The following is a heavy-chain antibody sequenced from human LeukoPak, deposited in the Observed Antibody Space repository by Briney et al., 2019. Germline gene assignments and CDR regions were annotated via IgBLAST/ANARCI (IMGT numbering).Heavy chain of an antibody. CDR1: GYTFTNYA. J-gene: IGHJ1*01. CDR3: ARVPLSDPSGHYYPH. Sequence: GASVKVSCKASGYTFTNYALHWVRQAPGQRLEWMGWINTGNGNTKYSQKFQGRVTITRATSASTAYMELSSLRSEDTAVYYCARVPLSDPSGHYYPHWGQGTLVTVSS. CDR2: INTGNGNT. V-gene: IGHV1-3*04. D-gene: IGHD3-22*01.